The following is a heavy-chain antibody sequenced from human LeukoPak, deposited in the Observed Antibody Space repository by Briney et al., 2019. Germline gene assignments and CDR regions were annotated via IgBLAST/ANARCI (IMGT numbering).Heavy chain of an antibody. J-gene: IGHJ5*02. D-gene: IGHD2-21*01. CDR2: VGRSGDKT. CDR3: ATGFGDFGNGANFWAT. V-gene: IGHV3-23*01. Sequence: PGGSLRLSCVASGFTFSSHAMTWVRQAPAKGLEWVSVVGRSGDKTYYTDAVKGRFTISRDNSKNTLYLQMSSLRAEDTAIYYCATGFGDFGNGANFWATWGQGTLVTVSS. CDR1: GFTFSSHA.